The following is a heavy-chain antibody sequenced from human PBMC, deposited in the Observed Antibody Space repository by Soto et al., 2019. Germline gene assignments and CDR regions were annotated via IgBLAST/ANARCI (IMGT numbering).Heavy chain of an antibody. CDR1: GYTFTSYY. CDR3: ASRCANCSSSPYYYGMDV. D-gene: IGHD2-2*01. Sequence: GASVKVSCKASGYTFTSYYMHWVRQAPGQGLGWMGIINPSGGSTSYAQKFQGRVTMTRDTSTSTVYMELSSLRSEDTAVYYCASRCANCSSSPYYYGMDVWGQGTTVTVSS. CDR2: INPSGGST. J-gene: IGHJ6*02. V-gene: IGHV1-46*01.